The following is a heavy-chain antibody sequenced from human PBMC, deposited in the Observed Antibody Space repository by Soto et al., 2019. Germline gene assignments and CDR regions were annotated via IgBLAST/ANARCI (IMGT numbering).Heavy chain of an antibody. CDR1: GWTFSSSW. V-gene: IGHV3-74*01. CDR2: INSDGSST. D-gene: IGHD4-17*01. CDR3: ALNYGDYYYYMDV. J-gene: IGHJ6*03. Sequence: DEQLVETGGGLVQPAGSWRLSCAASGWTFSSSWMHWVRQAPGKGLVWVSRINSDGSSTSYADSVKGRFTISRDNAKNTLYLQMNSLRAEDTAVYYCALNYGDYYYYMDVWGKGTTVTVSS.